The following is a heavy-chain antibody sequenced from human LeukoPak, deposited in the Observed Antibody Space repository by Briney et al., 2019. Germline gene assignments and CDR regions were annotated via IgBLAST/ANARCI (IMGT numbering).Heavy chain of an antibody. CDR3: ARYVLAAAGKRFGFDY. J-gene: IGHJ4*02. V-gene: IGHV4-59*08. Sequence: SETLSLTCTVSGGSISGYYWSWIRQPPGKGLEWIGYIYYSGSTNYNPSLKSRVTISVDTSKNQFSLKLSSVTAADTAVYYCARYVLAAAGKRFGFDYWGQGTLVTVSS. D-gene: IGHD6-13*01. CDR2: IYYSGST. CDR1: GGSISGYY.